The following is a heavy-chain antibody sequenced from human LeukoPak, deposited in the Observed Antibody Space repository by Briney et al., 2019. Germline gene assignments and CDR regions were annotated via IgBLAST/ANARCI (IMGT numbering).Heavy chain of an antibody. CDR2: ISYDGSNK. CDR3: ARDVTYYYDSSGYYSPHFDY. CDR1: GFTFSSYA. D-gene: IGHD3-22*01. V-gene: IGHV3-30*04. J-gene: IGHJ4*02. Sequence: GRSLRLSCAASGFTFSSYAMHWVRQAPGKGLEWVADISYDGSNKYYADSVKGRFTISRDNSKNTLYLQMNSLRAEDTAVYYCARDVTYYYDSSGYYSPHFDYWGQGTLVTVSS.